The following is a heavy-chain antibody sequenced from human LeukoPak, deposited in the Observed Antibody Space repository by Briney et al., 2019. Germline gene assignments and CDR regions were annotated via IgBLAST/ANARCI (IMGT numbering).Heavy chain of an antibody. Sequence: SETLSLTCAVSGGSISSSNWWSWVRQPPGKGLEWIGEIYHSGSTNYNPSLKSRVTISVDTSKNQFSLKLSSVTAADTAVYYCARNKIGYYYYYMDVWGKGTTVTVSS. CDR2: IYHSGST. D-gene: IGHD1/OR15-1a*01. CDR1: GGSISSSNW. CDR3: ARNKIGYYYYYMDV. J-gene: IGHJ6*03. V-gene: IGHV4-4*02.